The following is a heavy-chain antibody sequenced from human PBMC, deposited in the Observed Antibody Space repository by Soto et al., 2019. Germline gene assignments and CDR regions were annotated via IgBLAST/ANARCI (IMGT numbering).Heavy chain of an antibody. V-gene: IGHV3-30*18. CDR3: SKDPLLDY. CDR2: LSYDGRNT. Sequence: GGSLRLSCAASGFTFRSYGMHWVRQAPGKGLEWVAVLSYDGRNTYYADSVKGRFTISRDNSKNTLFLQMNSLRAEDTALYYCSKDPLLDYWGQGTLVTVSS. CDR1: GFTFRSYG. J-gene: IGHJ4*02.